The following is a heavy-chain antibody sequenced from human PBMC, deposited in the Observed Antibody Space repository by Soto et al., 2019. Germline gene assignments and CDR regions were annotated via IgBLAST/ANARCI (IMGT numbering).Heavy chain of an antibody. Sequence: QVHLVQSGAEVKKPGASVKVSCKASGYTFTNYGITWVRQAPGQGLEWMGWISAHNGNTDYAQKSQGRVIVTRDTSTSTAYMELRSLISDDTAVYYCARGRYGDYWGQGALVTVSS. CDR3: ARGRYGDY. CDR2: ISAHNGNT. D-gene: IGHD1-1*01. V-gene: IGHV1-18*01. J-gene: IGHJ4*02. CDR1: GYTFTNYG.